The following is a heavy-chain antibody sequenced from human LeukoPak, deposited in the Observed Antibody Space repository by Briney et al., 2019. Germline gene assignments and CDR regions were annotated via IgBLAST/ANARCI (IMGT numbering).Heavy chain of an antibody. CDR1: SGSFNDYY. Sequence: PSETLSLTCAVYSGSFNDYYWIWIRQPPGKGLEWIGEINHSGTTNHFPSLKSRATISMDTSKNQFFLQLGSVTAADTAIYYCARMVRGVQSHLSWFDSWGRGTLVTVSS. CDR2: INHSGTT. CDR3: ARMVRGVQSHLSWFDS. V-gene: IGHV4-34*04. J-gene: IGHJ5*01. D-gene: IGHD3-10*01.